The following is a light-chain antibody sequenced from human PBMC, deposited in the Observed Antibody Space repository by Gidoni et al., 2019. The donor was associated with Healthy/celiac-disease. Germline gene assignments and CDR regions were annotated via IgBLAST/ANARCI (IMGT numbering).Light chain of an antibody. CDR1: NIGSKS. J-gene: IGLJ1*01. V-gene: IGLV3-21*04. CDR2: YDS. CDR3: QVWDSSSDHLYV. Sequence: SVSVAPGKTARITCGGNNIGSKSVHWYQQKPGQATVLVIYYDSDRPSGIPERFSGSNSGNTATLTISRVEAGDEADYYCQVWDSSSDHLYVFGTGTKVTVL.